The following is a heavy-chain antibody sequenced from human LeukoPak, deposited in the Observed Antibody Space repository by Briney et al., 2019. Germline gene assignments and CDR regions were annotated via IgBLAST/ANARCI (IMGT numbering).Heavy chain of an antibody. CDR2: TYFRSKWYN. V-gene: IGHV6-1*01. D-gene: IGHD5-24*01. J-gene: IGHJ4*02. CDR3: ARNQLDGYNHMAPHDY. Sequence: SQTLSLTCAISGDSVSSNSAAWNWIRQSPSRGLEWLGRTYFRSKWYNDYAVSVKSRITINPDTSKNQFSLQLNSVTPEDTAVYYCARNQLDGYNHMAPHDYWGQGTLVTVSS. CDR1: GDSVSSNSAA.